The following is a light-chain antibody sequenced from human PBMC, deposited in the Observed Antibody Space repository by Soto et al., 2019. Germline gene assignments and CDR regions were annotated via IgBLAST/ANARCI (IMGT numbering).Light chain of an antibody. CDR2: GAS. CDR1: QSVSSSS. J-gene: IGKJ1*01. Sequence: VLTQSPGTLSLSPGERAPLSCRASQSVSSSSLAWYHKKPGQAPRLLIYGASSRATGIPDRFSGSGSGTDFTLTISRLEPEDFAVYYCQQYGSSLTWTFGQGTKVDIK. CDR3: QQYGSSLTWT. V-gene: IGKV3-20*01.